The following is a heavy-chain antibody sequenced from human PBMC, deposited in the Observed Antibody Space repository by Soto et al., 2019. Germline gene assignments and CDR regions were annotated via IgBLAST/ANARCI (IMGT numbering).Heavy chain of an antibody. CDR1: GFTFSTYE. V-gene: IGHV3-48*03. CDR3: ARVRLAYGDIDH. D-gene: IGHD4-17*01. J-gene: IGHJ4*02. CDR2: ISSSGSII. Sequence: GGSLRLSCAASGFTFSTYEMNWVRQAPGKGLEWVSYISSSGSIIYYAESVKGRFTISRDNAKNSLYLRMNSLRAEDTAVYYCARVRLAYGDIDHWGQGTLVTSPQ.